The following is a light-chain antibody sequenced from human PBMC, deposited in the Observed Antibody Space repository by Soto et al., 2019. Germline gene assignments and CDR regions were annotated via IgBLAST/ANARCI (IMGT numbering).Light chain of an antibody. Sequence: EIVMTQSPAPPSVSPGERATLSCRASQSVSSNLAWYQQKPGQXPRXXIYGASTRATGIPARFSGSVSGTELTLTISSLQSEDGAVYDCQQYNNWPRTFGQGTKVDIK. J-gene: IGKJ1*01. CDR1: QSVSSN. CDR2: GAS. V-gene: IGKV3-15*01. CDR3: QQYNNWPRT.